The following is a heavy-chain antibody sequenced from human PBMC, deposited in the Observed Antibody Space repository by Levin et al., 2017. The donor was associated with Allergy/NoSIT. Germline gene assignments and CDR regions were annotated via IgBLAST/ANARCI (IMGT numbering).Heavy chain of an antibody. CDR1: GFTLSTYA. CDR2: ITAGDGST. CDR3: AKDSRYCTSTTCFEEGTFDY. J-gene: IGHJ4*02. V-gene: IGHV3-23*01. D-gene: IGHD2-2*01. Sequence: GGSLRLSCAGSGFTLSTYAMTWVRQAPGKGLEWLSSITAGDGSTYYADSVKGRFTISRDNSKSTLYLQMNSLRAEDTAVYYCAKDSRYCTSTTCFEEGTFDYWGQGTLVSVSS.